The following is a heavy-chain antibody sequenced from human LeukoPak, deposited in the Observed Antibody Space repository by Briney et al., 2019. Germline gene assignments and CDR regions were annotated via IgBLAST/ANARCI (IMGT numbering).Heavy chain of an antibody. V-gene: IGHV1-8*01. CDR3: ARVVAAYDGRSFNY. D-gene: IGHD2-15*01. J-gene: IGHJ4*02. CDR2: MNPNSGNT. CDR1: GYTFTSYD. Sequence: GASVKVSCKASGYTFTSYDINWVRQATGQGLEWMGWMNPNSGNTGYAQKFQGRVTMTRNTSIGTAYMELSSLRSEDTAVYYCARVVAAYDGRSFNYWGQGTLVTVSS.